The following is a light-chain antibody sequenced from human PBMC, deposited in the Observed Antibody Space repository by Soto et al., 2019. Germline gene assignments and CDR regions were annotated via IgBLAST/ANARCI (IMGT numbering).Light chain of an antibody. V-gene: IGLV4-69*01. CDR2: LDSDGSH. Sequence: QLVLTQSPSASASLGASVKLTCPLSSGHSSYAIAWHQQQPEKGPRYLMKLDSDGSHTKGDAIPDRFSGSSSGAERYLTISSIQSEDEADYYCQTWGTGIHVVFGGGTKLTVL. J-gene: IGLJ2*01. CDR3: QTWGTGIHVV. CDR1: SGHSSYA.